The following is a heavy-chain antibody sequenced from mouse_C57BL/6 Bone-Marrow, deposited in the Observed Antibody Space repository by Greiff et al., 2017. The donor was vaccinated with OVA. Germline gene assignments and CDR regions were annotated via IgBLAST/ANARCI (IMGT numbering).Heavy chain of an antibody. J-gene: IGHJ2*01. CDR3: ARRVYYFDY. CDR1: GFTFSSYG. V-gene: IGHV5-6*01. CDR2: ISSGGSYT. Sequence: DVQLVESGGDLVKPGGSLKLSCAASGFTFSSYGMSWVRQTPDKRLEWVATISSGGSYTYYPDSVKGRFTISRDNAKNTLYLQMSSLKSEDTAMXYCARRVYYFDYWGQGTTLTVSS.